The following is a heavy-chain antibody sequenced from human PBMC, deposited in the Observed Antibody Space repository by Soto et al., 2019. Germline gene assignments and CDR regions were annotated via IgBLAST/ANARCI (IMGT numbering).Heavy chain of an antibody. CDR2: IFYSGST. Sequence: QVQLQESGPGLVKPSQTLSLTCTVSGGSISSDGFYWSWIRQHPGKGLEWIGYIFYSGSTYYNPSLKGRVTISVDTSKNQFSLNLSSVTAADTAVYYCARDVPSGYNYESRGNLDGYWGQGTLVTVST. V-gene: IGHV4-31*03. CDR1: GGSISSDGFY. J-gene: IGHJ4*02. D-gene: IGHD3-22*01. CDR3: ARDVPSGYNYESRGNLDGY.